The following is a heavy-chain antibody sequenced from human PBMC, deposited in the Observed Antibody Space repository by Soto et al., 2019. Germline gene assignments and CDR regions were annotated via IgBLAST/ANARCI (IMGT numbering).Heavy chain of an antibody. CDR2: IFVDSTTI. Sequence: GSLRLSCVASGFSVSSYSLVWVRQAPGKGLEWVSYIFVDSTTIYYADSVKGRFTVSRDNAQNSLFLVINSLRAEDTAVYYCARHRDWAFDYWGQGTLVTVSS. V-gene: IGHV3-48*04. CDR1: GFSVSSYS. J-gene: IGHJ4*02. CDR3: ARHRDWAFDY. D-gene: IGHD3-9*01.